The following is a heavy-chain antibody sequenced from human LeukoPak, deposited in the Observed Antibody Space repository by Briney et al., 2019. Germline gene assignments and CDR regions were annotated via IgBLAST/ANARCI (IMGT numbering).Heavy chain of an antibody. Sequence: GGSLRLSCAASGFTFSSYSMNWVRQAPGKGLEWVSSISSSSSYIYYADSVKGRFTISRDNSKNTLYLQMNSLRAEDTAVYYCAKLKRESAMVTYFDYWGQGTLVTVSS. V-gene: IGHV3-21*04. CDR2: ISSSSSYI. J-gene: IGHJ4*02. D-gene: IGHD5-18*01. CDR1: GFTFSSYS. CDR3: AKLKRESAMVTYFDY.